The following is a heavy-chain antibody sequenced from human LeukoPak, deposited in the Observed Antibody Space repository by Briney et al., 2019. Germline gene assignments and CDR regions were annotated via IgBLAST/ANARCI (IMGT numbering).Heavy chain of an antibody. CDR1: GFNLTSYT. J-gene: IGHJ4*02. CDR3: ASLDTAMITHNAY. Sequence: PGGSLRLSCAVSGFNLTSYTMHWVRQAPGKGLEWLSSISRHIYYADSVRGRFTISRDTTKNSIYLQMNSLRAEDTAVYYCASLDTAMITHNAYWGQGTLVTVSS. CDR2: ISRHI. D-gene: IGHD5-18*01. V-gene: IGHV3-21*06.